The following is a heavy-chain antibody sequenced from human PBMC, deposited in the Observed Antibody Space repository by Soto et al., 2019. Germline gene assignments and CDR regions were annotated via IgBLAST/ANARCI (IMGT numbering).Heavy chain of an antibody. J-gene: IGHJ6*02. CDR1: GYTFTSYA. D-gene: IGHD6-6*01. Sequence: ASVKVSCKASGYTFTSYAMHWVRQAPGQRLEWMGWINAGNGNTKYPQKFQGRVTITRDTSASTAYMELRSLRSVDTAVYYRARSGIAARFNGMDVWGQETTVTVSS. V-gene: IGHV1-3*01. CDR2: INAGNGNT. CDR3: ARSGIAARFNGMDV.